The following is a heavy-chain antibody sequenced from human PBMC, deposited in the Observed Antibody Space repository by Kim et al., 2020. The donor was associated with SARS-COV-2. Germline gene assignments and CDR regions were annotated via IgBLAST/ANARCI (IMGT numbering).Heavy chain of an antibody. CDR1: GFTFGDYA. V-gene: IGHV3-49*04. J-gene: IGHJ6*03. CDR3: TRDDYSTNYYYYYYMDV. D-gene: IGHD4-4*01. Sequence: GGSLRLSCTASGFTFGDYAMSWVRQAPGKGLEWVGFMRSKAYGGTTEYAASVKGRFTISRDDYKSIAYLQMNSLKTEDTAVYYCTRDDYSTNYYYYYYMDVWGKGTTVTVSS. CDR2: MRSKAYGGTT.